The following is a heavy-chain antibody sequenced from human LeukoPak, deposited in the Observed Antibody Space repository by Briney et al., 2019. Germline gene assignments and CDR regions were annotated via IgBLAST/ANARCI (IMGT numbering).Heavy chain of an antibody. V-gene: IGHV3-7*01. CDR2: IKQDGSEK. D-gene: IGHD6-13*01. CDR3: ATYSSSWYGYFQH. Sequence: GGSLRLSCAASGFTFSSYWMSWVRQAPGKGLEWVGNIKQDGSEKYYVDSVKGRFTISRDNAKNSLYLQMNSLRAEDTAVYYCATYSSSWYGYFQHWGQGTLVTVSS. CDR1: GFTFSSYW. J-gene: IGHJ1*01.